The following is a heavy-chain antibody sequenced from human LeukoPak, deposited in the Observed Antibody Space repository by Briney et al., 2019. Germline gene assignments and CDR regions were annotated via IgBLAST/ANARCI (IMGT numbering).Heavy chain of an antibody. Sequence: PGGSLRLSCAASEFTFNNYWMNWVRQAPGKGLEWVANIKQDGSEKYYVDSVKGRFTISRDNAKNSLYLQMNSLRAEDTAVYYCARGRGMDVWGKGTTVTVSS. J-gene: IGHJ6*04. CDR1: EFTFNNYW. CDR3: ARGRGMDV. V-gene: IGHV3-7*01. CDR2: IKQDGSEK.